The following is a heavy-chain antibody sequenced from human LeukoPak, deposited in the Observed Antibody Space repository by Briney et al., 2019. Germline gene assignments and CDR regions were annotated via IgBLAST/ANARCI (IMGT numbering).Heavy chain of an antibody. CDR1: GYTFTSYG. CDR3: ARDRDSSSLYYYYYYGMDV. CDR2: INPNSGGT. D-gene: IGHD6-13*01. Sequence: ASVKVSCKASGYTFTSYGISWVRQAPGQGLEWMGWINPNSGGTNYAQKFQGWVTMTRDTSISTAYMELSRLRSDDTAVYYCARDRDSSSLYYYYYYGMDVWGQGTTVTVSS. J-gene: IGHJ6*02. V-gene: IGHV1-2*04.